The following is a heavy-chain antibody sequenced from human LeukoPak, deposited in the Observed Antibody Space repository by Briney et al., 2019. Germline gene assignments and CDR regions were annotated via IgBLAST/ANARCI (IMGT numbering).Heavy chain of an antibody. J-gene: IGHJ5*02. CDR3: ARRGACSSTSCYTFNWFDP. V-gene: IGHV5-51*01. D-gene: IGHD2-2*02. CDR1: GYSFTSYW. CDR2: IYPGDSDT. Sequence: KPGESLKISCKGSGYSFTSYWIGWVRQMPGKGLEWMGIIYPGDSDTRYSPSFQGQVTISADKSISTAYLQWSSLKASDTAMYYCARRGACSSTSCYTFNWFDPWGQGTLVTVSP.